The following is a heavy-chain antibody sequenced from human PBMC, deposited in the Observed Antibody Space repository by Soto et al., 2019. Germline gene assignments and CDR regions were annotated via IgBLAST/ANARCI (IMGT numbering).Heavy chain of an antibody. CDR1: GFTFSNYA. CDR2: ISSSGVST. J-gene: IGHJ4*02. V-gene: IGHV3-23*01. D-gene: IGHD2-2*01. Sequence: GGSLRLSCAASGFTFSNYAMTWVRQAPGKGLEWVSAISSSGVSTNYADSVKGRFTISRDNSKNTLYLQMNSLKTEDTAVYYCTRLDDVRIEPAFDYWGQGTLVTVSS. CDR3: TRLDDVRIEPAFDY.